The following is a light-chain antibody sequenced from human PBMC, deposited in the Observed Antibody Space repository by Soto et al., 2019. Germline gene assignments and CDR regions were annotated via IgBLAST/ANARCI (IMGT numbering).Light chain of an antibody. CDR3: QQYTAWPLT. Sequence: EVVMTQSPATPSVSPGEGATLSCRASQSVTSNYLAWYQQKPGKAPRLLIHGISNRATGVPDRFSGSGSGTDFTLTISRLEPEDFAVYYCQQYTAWPLTFGQGTKVDIK. J-gene: IGKJ1*01. CDR1: QSVTSNY. CDR2: GIS. V-gene: IGKV3-20*01.